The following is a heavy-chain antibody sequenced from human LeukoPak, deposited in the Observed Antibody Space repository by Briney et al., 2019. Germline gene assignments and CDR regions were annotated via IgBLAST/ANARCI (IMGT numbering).Heavy chain of an antibody. Sequence: GRSLRLSCAASGFTFSSYGMHWVRQAPGKGLEWVAVISYDGSNKYYADSVKGRFTISRDNSKSTLYLQMNSLRAEDTAVYYCARAYGSYYYYGMDVWGQGTTVTVSS. CDR1: GFTFSSYG. J-gene: IGHJ6*02. CDR2: ISYDGSNK. CDR3: ARAYGSYYYYGMDV. D-gene: IGHD3-10*01. V-gene: IGHV3-30*03.